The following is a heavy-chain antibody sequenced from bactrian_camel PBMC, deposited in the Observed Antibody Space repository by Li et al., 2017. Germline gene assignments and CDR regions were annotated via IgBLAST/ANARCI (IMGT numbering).Heavy chain of an antibody. J-gene: IGHJ4*01. V-gene: IGHV3S10*01. Sequence: SCTASGYTYASHCMGWFRAPPGKRREGVAAIERDGRTNYAQSVKGRFTISKDNDANILYLQMNNLKPEDTGVYYCAAENIGDGDYCYVARTQFTNWGQGTQVTVS. CDR3: AAENIGDGDYCYVARTQFTN. CDR2: IERDGRT. CDR1: GYTYASHC. D-gene: IGHD3*01.